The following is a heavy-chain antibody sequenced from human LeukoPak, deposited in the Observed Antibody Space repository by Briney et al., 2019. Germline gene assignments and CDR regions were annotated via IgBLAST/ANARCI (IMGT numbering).Heavy chain of an antibody. J-gene: IGHJ4*02. V-gene: IGHV3-48*04. D-gene: IGHD3-16*01. CDR2: IHSSGGII. CDR1: GFSLSSYS. CDR3: ARRVPNEVITDYFDY. Sequence: GGSLRLSCVASGFSLSSYSMNWVREAPGKALECISFIHSSGGIIFYAESVKGRFTISRDNAKNSLFLQMNSLRAEDTAVYYCARRVPNEVITDYFDYWGPGTLVTVSS.